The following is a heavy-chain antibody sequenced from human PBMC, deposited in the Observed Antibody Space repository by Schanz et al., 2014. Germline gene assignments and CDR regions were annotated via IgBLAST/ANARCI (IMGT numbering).Heavy chain of an antibody. Sequence: QVQLVQSGPEVKKPGSSVKVSCQAFGDTFSKYNIMWVRQVPGQGLEWLGRIMPLRGIGNNAWKFQDRLTITADKSMNTTYMELSSLRTEDAAVYYCTRLRRANPNGFDVWGQGTTVTVS. J-gene: IGHJ6*02. CDR1: GDTFSKYN. V-gene: IGHV1-69*02. CDR3: TRLRRANPNGFDV. D-gene: IGHD3-10*01. CDR2: IMPLRGIG.